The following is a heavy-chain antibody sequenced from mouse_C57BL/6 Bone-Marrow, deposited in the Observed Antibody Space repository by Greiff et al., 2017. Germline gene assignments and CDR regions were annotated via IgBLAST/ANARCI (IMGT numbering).Heavy chain of an antibody. CDR1: GFTFSSYA. Sequence: EVKLVESGGGLVKPGGSLKLSCAASGFTFSSYAMSWVRQTPEKRLEWVATISDGGSYTYYPDNVKGRFTISRDNAKNNLYLQMSHLKSEDTAMYYCARDLLIKAYWGQGTLVTVSA. CDR2: ISDGGSYT. J-gene: IGHJ3*01. D-gene: IGHD2-4*01. V-gene: IGHV5-4*01. CDR3: ARDLLIKAY.